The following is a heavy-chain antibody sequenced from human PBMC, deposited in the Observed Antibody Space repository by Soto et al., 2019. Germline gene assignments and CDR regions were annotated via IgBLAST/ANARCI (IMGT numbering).Heavy chain of an antibody. CDR3: ASSHRGGMATIDY. J-gene: IGHJ4*02. CDR2: IWYDGSNK. Sequence: QVQLVESGGGVVQPGRSLRLSCAASGFTFSSYGMHWVRQAPGKGLEWVAVIWYDGSNKYYADSVKGRFTISRDNSKNTLYLQMNSLRAEDTAVYYWASSHRGGMATIDYWGQGTLVTVSS. CDR1: GFTFSSYG. D-gene: IGHD5-12*01. V-gene: IGHV3-33*01.